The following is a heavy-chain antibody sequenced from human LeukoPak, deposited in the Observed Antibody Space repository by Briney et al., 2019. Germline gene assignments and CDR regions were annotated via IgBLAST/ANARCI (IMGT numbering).Heavy chain of an antibody. Sequence: SETLSLTCTVSGYSISSGYYWGWIRQPPGKGLEWIGSIYHSGSTYYNPSLKSRVTISVDTSKNQFSLKLSSVTAADTAVYYCARVEYQLLHYYYYMDVWGKGTTVTVSS. CDR1: GYSISSGYY. J-gene: IGHJ6*03. D-gene: IGHD2-2*01. CDR2: IYHSGST. CDR3: ARVEYQLLHYYYYMDV. V-gene: IGHV4-38-2*02.